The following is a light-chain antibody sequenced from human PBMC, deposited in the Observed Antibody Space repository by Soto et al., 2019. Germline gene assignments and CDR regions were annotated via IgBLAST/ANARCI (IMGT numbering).Light chain of an antibody. V-gene: IGKV3-20*01. CDR1: QSINSF. Sequence: EIVLTQSPGTLSLSPGEGATLSCRASQSINSFLAWYQQRRGQAPRLLIHGASNRATGIPDRFSGSGSGTDFTLTISRLEHEDFEVYYCQQYGGSPRTLGQGTKVDIK. J-gene: IGKJ1*01. CDR2: GAS. CDR3: QQYGGSPRT.